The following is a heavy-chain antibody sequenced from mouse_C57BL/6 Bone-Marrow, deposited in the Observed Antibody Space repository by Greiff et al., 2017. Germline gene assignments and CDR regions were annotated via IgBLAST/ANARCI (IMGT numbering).Heavy chain of an antibody. D-gene: IGHD2-4*01. CDR2: IYPGAGDT. V-gene: IGHV1-82*01. Sequence: QVHVKQPGPELVKPGASVKISCKASGYAFRSSWMNWVKQRPGKGLEWIGRIYPGAGDTNYNGKFKGKATLTVDNSSRTAYMPLSSLTSEDSAVYFCASERSYYDDYDGGTYYFDYWGQGTTLTVAS. CDR1: GYAFRSSW. CDR3: ASERSYYDDYDGGTYYFDY. J-gene: IGHJ2*01.